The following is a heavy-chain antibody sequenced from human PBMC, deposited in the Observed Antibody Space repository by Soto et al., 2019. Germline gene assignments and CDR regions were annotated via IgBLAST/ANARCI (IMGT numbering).Heavy chain of an antibody. CDR1: GFTVSSNY. V-gene: IGHV3-53*04. CDR3: ARGGNWYSSSWHLSYYYMDV. J-gene: IGHJ6*03. CDR2: IYSGGST. Sequence: PGGSLRLSCAASGFTVSSNYMSWVRQAPGKGLEWVSVIYSGGSTYYADSVKGRFTISRHNSKNTLYLQMNSLRAEDTAVYYCARGGNWYSSSWHLSYYYMDVWGKGTTVTVSS. D-gene: IGHD6-13*01.